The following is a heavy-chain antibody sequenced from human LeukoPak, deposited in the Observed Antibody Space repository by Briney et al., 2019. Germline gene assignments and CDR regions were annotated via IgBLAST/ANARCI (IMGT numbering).Heavy chain of an antibody. Sequence: GASVKVSCKASVYTFTRYYMHWVRQAPGQGLEWMGIINPSGGSTSYAQKFQGRVTMTRDTSTSTVYMELSSLRSEDTAVYYCAKDLRFGDSPGNRFDYWGQGTLVTVSS. J-gene: IGHJ4*02. CDR2: INPSGGST. V-gene: IGHV1-46*01. CDR3: AKDLRFGDSPGNRFDY. CDR1: VYTFTRYY. D-gene: IGHD3-10*01.